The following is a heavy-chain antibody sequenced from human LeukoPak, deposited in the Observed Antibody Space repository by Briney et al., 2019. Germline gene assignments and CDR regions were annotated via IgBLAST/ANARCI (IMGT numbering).Heavy chain of an antibody. CDR1: GGSFSGYY. D-gene: IGHD3-3*01. Sequence: SETLSLTCAVYGGSFSGYYWSWIRQPPGKGLEWIGEINHSGSTNYNPSLKSRVTISVDTSKNQFSLKLSSVTAADTAVYYCARAGNYDFWSGDYYYYGMDVWGQGTTVTVPS. V-gene: IGHV4-34*01. CDR2: INHSGST. J-gene: IGHJ6*02. CDR3: ARAGNYDFWSGDYYYYGMDV.